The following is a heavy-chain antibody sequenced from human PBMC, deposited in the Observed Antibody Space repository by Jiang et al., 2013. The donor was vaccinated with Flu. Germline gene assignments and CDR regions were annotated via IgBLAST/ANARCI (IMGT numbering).Heavy chain of an antibody. J-gene: IGHJ4*02. Sequence: LLKPSETLSLTCSVSGDSVSSADYHWTWIRQPPGKPLEWIGDFYDSGSTNYNPSLKSRVTISVDTSKNQFSLKLSSVTAADTAVYYCARHAAEAPEFDYWGQGTLVTVSS. V-gene: IGHV4-61*08. D-gene: IGHD2-15*01. CDR2: FYDSGST. CDR1: GDSVSSADYH. CDR3: ARHAAEAPEFDY.